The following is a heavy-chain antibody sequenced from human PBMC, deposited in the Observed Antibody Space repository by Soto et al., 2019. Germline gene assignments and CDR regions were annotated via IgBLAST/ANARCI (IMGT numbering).Heavy chain of an antibody. CDR2: FYYSGST. CDR1: GGSISSSSYY. V-gene: IGHV4-39*01. Sequence: SETLSLTCTVSGGSISSSSYYWGWLRQPPGKGLEWIGSFYYSGSTYYDPSLKSRVTISVDTSKNQFSLKLSSVTAADTAVYYCARRPFGEGVDPWGQGTLVTVSS. D-gene: IGHD3-10*01. CDR3: ARRPFGEGVDP. J-gene: IGHJ5*02.